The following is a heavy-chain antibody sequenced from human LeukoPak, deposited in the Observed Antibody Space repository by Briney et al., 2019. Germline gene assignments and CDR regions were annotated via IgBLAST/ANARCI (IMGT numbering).Heavy chain of an antibody. CDR2: ISGSGGST. Sequence: GGSLRLSCAASGLTFSSYAMSWVRQAPGKGLEWVSAISGSGGSTYYADSVKGRFTISRDNYKNTLYLHMNSLRAEDAAVYYCARDKGWLQCFDYWGQGTLVTVSS. V-gene: IGHV3-23*01. CDR3: ARDKGWLQCFDY. CDR1: GLTFSSYA. J-gene: IGHJ4*02. D-gene: IGHD5-24*01.